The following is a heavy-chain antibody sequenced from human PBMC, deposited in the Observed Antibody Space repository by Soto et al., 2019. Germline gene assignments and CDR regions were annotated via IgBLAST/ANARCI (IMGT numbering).Heavy chain of an antibody. D-gene: IGHD6-6*01. Sequence: SVRVSCKASGGTFSSYAISWVRQAPGQGLEWMGGIIPIFGTANYAQKFQGRVTITADESTSTAYMELSSLRSEDTAVYYCASDGLVYSSSSGKRVDYYGMDVWGQGTTVTVSS. CDR2: IIPIFGTA. CDR1: GGTFSSYA. CDR3: ASDGLVYSSSSGKRVDYYGMDV. V-gene: IGHV1-69*13. J-gene: IGHJ6*02.